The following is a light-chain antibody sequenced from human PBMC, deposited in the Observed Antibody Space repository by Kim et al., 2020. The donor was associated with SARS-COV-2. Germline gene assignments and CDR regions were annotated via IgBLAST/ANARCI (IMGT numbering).Light chain of an antibody. CDR3: AAWDDRLSGRV. J-gene: IGLJ3*02. CDR2: GNN. V-gene: IGLV1-47*01. Sequence: QSVLTQPPSASGTPGQRVTISCSGSSSNIEKNYVYWYQQVPGTAPKVLIYGNNQRPSGVPDRFSGSKSGTSASLPISGLRSEDEADYYCAAWDDRLSGRVFGGGTQLNVL. CDR1: SSNIEKNY.